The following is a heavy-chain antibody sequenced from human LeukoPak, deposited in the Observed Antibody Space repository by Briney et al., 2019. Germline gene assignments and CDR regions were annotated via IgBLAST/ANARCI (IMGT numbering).Heavy chain of an antibody. CDR3: VTDLVIKGYFDY. CDR1: GFTFSLYW. Sequence: PGGSLRLSCAASGFTFSLYWMNWVRRAPGKGLEWVGRIRRKTDGETTDHAAPVKGRFTISRDDSKDTLYLQMNSLKTEDTAVYYCVTDLVIKGYFDYWGQGALVTVSS. V-gene: IGHV3-15*01. J-gene: IGHJ4*02. D-gene: IGHD2-21*01. CDR2: IRRKTDGETT.